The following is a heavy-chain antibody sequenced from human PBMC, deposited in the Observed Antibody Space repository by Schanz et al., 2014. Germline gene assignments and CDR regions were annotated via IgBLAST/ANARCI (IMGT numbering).Heavy chain of an antibody. V-gene: IGHV3-30*19. J-gene: IGHJ3*02. CDR1: GFTFSSYG. CDR2: ISDDGSHK. D-gene: IGHD3-10*01. Sequence: QVQLVESGGGVVQPGGSLRLSCAASGFTFSSYGMHWVRQAPGRGLEWVTVISDDGSHKFYADSAKGRFTISRDDSKXXMYLLMNSLTAEDTAVSSCVREDMVRGIRAFDIGGQGTMVTVSS. CDR3: VREDMVRGIRAFDI.